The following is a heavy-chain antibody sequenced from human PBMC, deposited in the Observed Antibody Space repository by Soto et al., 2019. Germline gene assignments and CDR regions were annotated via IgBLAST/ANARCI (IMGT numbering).Heavy chain of an antibody. V-gene: IGHV3-21*01. Sequence: GGSLRLSCTGSGFPFSAYNINWVRQAPGKGLEWVSSITVGSSHIYQPNSMKGRFTISRDDAKNSVYLQIDSLRDEDTALYYCSRSPEVGVRGAYWGQGTLVTVSS. CDR2: ITVGSSHI. D-gene: IGHD3-16*01. J-gene: IGHJ4*02. CDR3: SRSPEVGVRGAY. CDR1: GFPFSAYN.